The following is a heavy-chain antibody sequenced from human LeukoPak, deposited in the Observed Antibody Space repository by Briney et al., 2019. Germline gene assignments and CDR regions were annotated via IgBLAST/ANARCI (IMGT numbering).Heavy chain of an antibody. V-gene: IGHV3-7*05. CDR2: INQDGSEK. Sequence: GGSLRLSCAASGFTFSSYWMSWVRQAPGKGLEWVGNINQDGSEKYFVDSVKGRFTISRDNAKNSLYLQMNSLRAEDTAVYYCARDGQDYGMDVWGQGTTVTVSS. D-gene: IGHD2-15*01. J-gene: IGHJ6*02. CDR1: GFTFSSYW. CDR3: ARDGQDYGMDV.